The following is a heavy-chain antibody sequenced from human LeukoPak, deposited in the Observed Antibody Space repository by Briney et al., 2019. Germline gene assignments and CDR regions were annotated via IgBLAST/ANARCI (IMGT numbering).Heavy chain of an antibody. D-gene: IGHD3-22*01. Sequence: GGSLRLSCAVSGFNFDDYAIHWVRQGPGKGLEWVAGISANGGFISYGESVKGRFAISRDNPRNSVFLQMNFLRAEDMAMYFCTKEVQRWHSYFYRPSYALDIWGQGTMVSVSS. CDR2: ISANGGFI. CDR3: TKEVQRWHSYFYRPSYALDI. V-gene: IGHV3-9*03. CDR1: GFNFDDYA. J-gene: IGHJ3*02.